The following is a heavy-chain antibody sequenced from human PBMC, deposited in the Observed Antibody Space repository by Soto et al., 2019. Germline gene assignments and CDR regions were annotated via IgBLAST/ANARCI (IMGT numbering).Heavy chain of an antibody. J-gene: IGHJ3*02. Sequence: GGSLRLSCAASGFTFSSYWMSWVRQAPGKGLEWVANIKQDGSEKYYVDSVKGRFTISRDNAKNSLYLQMNSLRAEDTAVYYCARRCSSTSCYHAFDIWGQGTRVTVSS. V-gene: IGHV3-7*01. CDR3: ARRCSSTSCYHAFDI. CDR2: IKQDGSEK. D-gene: IGHD2-2*01. CDR1: GFTFSSYW.